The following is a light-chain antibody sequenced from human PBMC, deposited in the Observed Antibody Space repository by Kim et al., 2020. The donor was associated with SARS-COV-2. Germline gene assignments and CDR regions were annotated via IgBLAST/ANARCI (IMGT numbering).Light chain of an antibody. J-gene: IGLJ1*01. CDR3: SSYATSSTSGV. CDR1: NSDIGGYYF. CDR2: DVT. V-gene: IGLV2-14*04. Sequence: QWITISCTGTNSDIGGYYFVSWYQQYPGKAPKLMIYDVTKRPSGVSDRFSGSKSGNTASLTISGLQAEDEADYYCSSYATSSTSGVFGTGTKVTVL.